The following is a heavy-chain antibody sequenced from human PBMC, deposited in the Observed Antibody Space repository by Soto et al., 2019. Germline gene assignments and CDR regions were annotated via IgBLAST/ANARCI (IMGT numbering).Heavy chain of an antibody. J-gene: IGHJ4*02. D-gene: IGHD4-17*01. V-gene: IGHV4-31*03. CDR1: GGSISTGGYY. CDR3: ARGLSVTLFDK. Sequence: QVQLQESGPGLVKPSQTLSLTCTVSGGSISTGGYYWTWIRQHPGKGLEWIGYIYYSGSTYYNPSLKSRVTISVDTSKTQFSLKLSSVTAADTAVYYCARGLSVTLFDKWGQGTLVTVSS. CDR2: IYYSGST.